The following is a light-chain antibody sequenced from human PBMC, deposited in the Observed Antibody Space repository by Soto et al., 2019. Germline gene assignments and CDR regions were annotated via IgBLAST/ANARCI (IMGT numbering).Light chain of an antibody. CDR3: MQALQSPRT. V-gene: IGKV2-28*01. CDR1: RGLLHSTGKNY. CDR2: LGS. J-gene: IGKJ1*01. Sequence: DILMTQSPISLPVTPGEPASISCWSSRGLLHSTGKNYLDRFLQKPGQSPKLLIYLGSNRASGVPDRFSGSGSGTNFTLRISRVEAEDVGVYYCMQALQSPRTFGRGTKVEIK.